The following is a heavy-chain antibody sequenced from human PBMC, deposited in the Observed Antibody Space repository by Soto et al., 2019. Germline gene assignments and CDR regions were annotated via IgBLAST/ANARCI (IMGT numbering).Heavy chain of an antibody. Sequence: ASVKVSCKASGYTFTSYYMHWVRQAPGQGLEWMGIINPSGGSTSYAQKFQGRVTMTRDTSTSTVYMELSSLRSEDTAVYYCARAVNCSGDSCYGTNFDYWGQGTLVTVSS. CDR2: INPSGGST. CDR3: ARAVNCSGDSCYGTNFDY. J-gene: IGHJ4*02. CDR1: GYTFTSYY. D-gene: IGHD2-15*01. V-gene: IGHV1-46*03.